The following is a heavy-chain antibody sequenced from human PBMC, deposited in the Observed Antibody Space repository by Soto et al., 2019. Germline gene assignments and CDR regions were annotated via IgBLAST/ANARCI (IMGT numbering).Heavy chain of an antibody. CDR1: GFSLTTGGVG. Sequence: QITLKESGPTLVKPTQTLTLTCDFSGFSLTTGGVGVGWVRQPPGEYLEWLALIYWDDDERYNPSLKTRLTITKDPSKKQVVLIMTNMDPVDTATYYCAHSRNLITEDAQVGDFDYWGQGTLVTVSS. D-gene: IGHD3-10*01. CDR2: IYWDDDE. V-gene: IGHV2-5*02. J-gene: IGHJ4*02. CDR3: AHSRNLITEDAQVGDFDY.